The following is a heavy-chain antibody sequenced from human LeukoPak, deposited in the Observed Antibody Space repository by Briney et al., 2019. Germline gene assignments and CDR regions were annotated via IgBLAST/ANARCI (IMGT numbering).Heavy chain of an antibody. D-gene: IGHD3-10*02. CDR2: ISSSGSTI. V-gene: IGHV3-48*03. CDR3: AELGITMIGSV. Sequence: PGGSLRLSCAASGFTFSSYEMNWVRQAPGKGLEWASYISSSGSTIYYADSVKGRFTISRDNAKNSLYLQMNSLRAEDTAVYYCAELGITMIGSVWGKGTTVTISS. J-gene: IGHJ6*04. CDR1: GFTFSSYE.